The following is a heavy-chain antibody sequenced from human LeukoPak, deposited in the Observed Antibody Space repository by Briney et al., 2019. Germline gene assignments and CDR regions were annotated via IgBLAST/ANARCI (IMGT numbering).Heavy chain of an antibody. J-gene: IGHJ6*02. D-gene: IGHD3-3*01. CDR2: IYHSGST. CDR1: GGSISSGGYS. V-gene: IGHV4-30-2*01. CDR3: ARGLTYYDFWSGNYGMDV. Sequence: SETLSLTCAVSGGSISSGGYSWSWIRQPPGKGLEWIGYIYHSGSTYYNPSLKSRVTISVDRSKNQFSLKLSSVTAAGTAVYYCARGLTYYDFWSGNYGMDVWGQGTTVTVSS.